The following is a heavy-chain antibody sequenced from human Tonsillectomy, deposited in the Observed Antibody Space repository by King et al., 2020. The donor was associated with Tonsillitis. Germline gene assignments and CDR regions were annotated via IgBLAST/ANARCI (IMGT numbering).Heavy chain of an antibody. CDR2: ISYDGSNK. D-gene: IGHD6-19*01. V-gene: IGHV3-33*05. Sequence: VQLVESGGGVVQPGKSLRLSCAASGFTFSSYGIHWVRQAPGKGLEWVALISYDGSNKYYADSVKGRFTIPRDNSKNTLYLQMNSLRAEDTAVYYCARYPSSGWYFDYWGQGTLVTVSS. CDR3: ARYPSSGWYFDY. CDR1: GFTFSSYG. J-gene: IGHJ4*02.